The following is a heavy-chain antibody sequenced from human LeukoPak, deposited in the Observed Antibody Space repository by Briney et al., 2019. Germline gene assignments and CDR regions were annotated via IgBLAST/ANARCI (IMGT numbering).Heavy chain of an antibody. J-gene: IGHJ2*01. CDR3: ARRYGDYDWYFDL. Sequence: GGSLRLSCAASGFTFSKYAMSWVRQAPGKGLEWVSVISGSGGSTHYADSVKGRFTISRDNSKNTLYLQMNSLRVDDTAVYYCARRYGDYDWYFDLWGRGTLVIVSS. V-gene: IGHV3-23*01. CDR1: GFTFSKYA. CDR2: ISGSGGST. D-gene: IGHD4-17*01.